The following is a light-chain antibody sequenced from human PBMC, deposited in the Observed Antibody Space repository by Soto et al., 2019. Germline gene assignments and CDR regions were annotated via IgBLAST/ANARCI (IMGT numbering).Light chain of an antibody. CDR3: QVWDSSSDSGV. J-gene: IGLJ1*01. CDR1: NIGSKS. Sequence: SYDLTQPPSVSVSPGQTARITCGGNNIGSKSVHWYQQKPGQSHVRVVYDDSDRPSGIPERFSGSNSGNTATLTICRVEAGDEADYYCQVWDSSSDSGVFGTGTKLTVL. CDR2: DDS. V-gene: IGLV3-21*02.